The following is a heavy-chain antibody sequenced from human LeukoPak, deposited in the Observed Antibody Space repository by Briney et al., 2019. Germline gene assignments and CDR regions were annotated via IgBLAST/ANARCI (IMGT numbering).Heavy chain of an antibody. J-gene: IGHJ4*02. D-gene: IGHD2-2*01. CDR3: ARTYSTSSNFDY. CDR1: GGSISSYY. CDR2: IYYSGST. Sequence: SETLSLTCTVSGGSISSYYWSWIRQPPGKGLEWIGYIYYSGSTNYNPSLKSRVTISVDTSKEQFSLKLSSVTAAGTALYYCARTYSTSSNFDYWGQGTLVTVSS. V-gene: IGHV4-59*08.